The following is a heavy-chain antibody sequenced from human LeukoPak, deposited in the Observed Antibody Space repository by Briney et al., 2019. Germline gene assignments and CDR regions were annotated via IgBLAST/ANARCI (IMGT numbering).Heavy chain of an antibody. CDR3: ARGYCSSTSCLRPFDY. CDR1: GYTFTSYA. D-gene: IGHD2-2*01. Sequence: ASVKVSCKASGYTFTSYAMHWVRQAPGQRLEWMGWINAGNGNTKYSQKFQGRVTITRDTSASTAYMELGSLRSEDTAVYYCARGYCSSTSCLRPFDYWGQGTLVTVSS. V-gene: IGHV1-3*01. CDR2: INAGNGNT. J-gene: IGHJ4*02.